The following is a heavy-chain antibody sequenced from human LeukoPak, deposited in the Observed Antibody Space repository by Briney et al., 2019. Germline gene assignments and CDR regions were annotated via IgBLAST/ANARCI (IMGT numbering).Heavy chain of an antibody. CDR1: GGSISSYY. D-gene: IGHD7-27*01. V-gene: IGHV4-4*08. CDR2: IYTSGST. CDR3: ARGVLGPYYFDL. J-gene: IGHJ2*01. Sequence: PSETLSLTCTVSGGSISSYYWSWIRQPPGKGLEWIGYIYTSGSTNYNPSLKGRVTMSVDTSRNQFSLTLSSVTAADTAVYYCARGVLGPYYFDLWGRGTLVTVSS.